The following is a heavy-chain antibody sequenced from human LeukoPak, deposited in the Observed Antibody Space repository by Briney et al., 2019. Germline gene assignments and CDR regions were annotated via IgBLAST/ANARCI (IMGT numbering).Heavy chain of an antibody. CDR3: AKGYIGSSWLFDY. CDR2: ISYDGNDK. J-gene: IGHJ4*02. D-gene: IGHD6-13*01. CDR1: GFTFNSYG. V-gene: IGHV3-30*18. Sequence: PGGSLRLSCAASGFTFNSYGMHWVRQAPGKGLEWVAVISYDGNDKFYRDSVKGRFTISRDNSKNTLYLQMNSLRAEDTALYYCAKGYIGSSWLFDYWGQGTLVTVSS.